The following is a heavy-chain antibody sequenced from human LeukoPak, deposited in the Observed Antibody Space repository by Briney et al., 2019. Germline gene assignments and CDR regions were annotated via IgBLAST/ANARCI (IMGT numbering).Heavy chain of an antibody. CDR2: VNPSSISA. V-gene: IGHV1-46*01. CDR1: GYTVTSYY. D-gene: IGHD2-2*01. Sequence: GASVKVSCKASGYTVTSYYMHWVRQAPGQGLEWMGIVNPSSISASYAQKFQGRVTMTRDTSTSTVSMELSGLRSDDTAVYYCASVYQHGMDVWGQGTTVTVSS. J-gene: IGHJ6*02. CDR3: ASVYQHGMDV.